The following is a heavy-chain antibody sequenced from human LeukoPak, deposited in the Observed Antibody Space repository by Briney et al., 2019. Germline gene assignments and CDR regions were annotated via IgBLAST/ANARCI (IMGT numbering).Heavy chain of an antibody. CDR2: INSDGSST. CDR3: ARGTEQWFGYYFDY. D-gene: IGHD6-19*01. CDR1: GFTFSSYW. V-gene: IGHV3-74*01. Sequence: GGSLRLSCAASGFTFSSYWMHWVRQAPGKGLVWVSRINSDGSSTSYADSVKGRFTISRDNAKNTLYLQMNSLRAEDTAVYYCARGTEQWFGYYFDYWGQGTLVTVSS. J-gene: IGHJ4*02.